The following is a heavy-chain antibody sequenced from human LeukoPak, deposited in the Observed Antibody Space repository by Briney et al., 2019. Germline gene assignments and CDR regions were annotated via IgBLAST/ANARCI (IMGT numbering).Heavy chain of an antibody. CDR1: GYTFTGYY. V-gene: IGHV1-2*04. CDR3: ARVASGSYYNFDY. Sequence: ASVKVSCKASGYTFTGYYMHWVRQAPGQGVEWMGWINPNSGGTNYAQKFQGWVTMTRDTSISTAYMELSRLRSDDTAVYYCARVASGSYYNFDYWGQGTLVTVSS. CDR2: INPNSGGT. J-gene: IGHJ4*02. D-gene: IGHD3-10*01.